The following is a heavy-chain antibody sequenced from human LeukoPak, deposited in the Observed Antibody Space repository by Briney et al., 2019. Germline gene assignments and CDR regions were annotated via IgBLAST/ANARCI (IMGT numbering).Heavy chain of an antibody. J-gene: IGHJ3*02. D-gene: IGHD3-10*01. CDR3: ARVRRRVRGVIDAFDI. CDR2: INPSGGST. CDR1: GYTFTSYY. Sequence: SVKVSCKASGYTFTSYYMHWVRQAPGQGLEWMGIINPSGGSTSYAQKFQGRVTMTRDTSTSTVYMELSSLRSEDTAVYYCARVRRRVRGVIDAFDIWGQGTMVTVSS. V-gene: IGHV1-46*01.